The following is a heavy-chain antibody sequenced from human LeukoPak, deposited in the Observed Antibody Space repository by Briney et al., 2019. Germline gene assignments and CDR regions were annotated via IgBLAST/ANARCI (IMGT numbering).Heavy chain of an antibody. CDR1: GGTFSSYT. J-gene: IGHJ5*02. V-gene: IGHV1-69*04. CDR3: ARERDCSSTTCYDP. Sequence: SVKVSCKASGGTFSSYTISWVRQAPGQRLEWMGRIIPILGIANYAQKFQGRVTITADKSTSTAYMERSSLRSEDTAVYYCARERDCSSTTCYDPWGQGTLVTVSS. D-gene: IGHD2-2*01. CDR2: IIPILGIA.